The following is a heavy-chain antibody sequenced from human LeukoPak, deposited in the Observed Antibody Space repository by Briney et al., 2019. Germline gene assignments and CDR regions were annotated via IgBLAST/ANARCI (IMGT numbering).Heavy chain of an antibody. Sequence: SETLSLTCTVSGGPFSSGTYYWTWIRQPAGKGLEWIGRIYSSGSTNYNPSLKSRVTISVDTSKNQFSLKLSSVTAADTAVYYCARSRSESNSLFYYYYYMDIWGKGTTVTVSS. J-gene: IGHJ6*03. V-gene: IGHV4-61*02. CDR3: ARSRSESNSLFYYYYYMDI. CDR2: IYSSGST. CDR1: GGPFSSGTYY. D-gene: IGHD1-26*01.